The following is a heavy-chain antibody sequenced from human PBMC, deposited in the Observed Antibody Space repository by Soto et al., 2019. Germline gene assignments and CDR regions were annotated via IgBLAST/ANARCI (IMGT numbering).Heavy chain of an antibody. Sequence: ASVKVSCKASGYTFTSYAMHWVRQAPGQRLEWMGWINAGNGNTKYSQKFQGRVTITRDTSASTAYMELNSLRAEDTAVYYCATYYGSGSYFPDHYYYGMDVWGQGTTVTVSS. J-gene: IGHJ6*02. D-gene: IGHD3-10*01. CDR3: ATYYGSGSYFPDHYYYGMDV. CDR2: INAGNGNT. V-gene: IGHV1-3*01. CDR1: GYTFTSYA.